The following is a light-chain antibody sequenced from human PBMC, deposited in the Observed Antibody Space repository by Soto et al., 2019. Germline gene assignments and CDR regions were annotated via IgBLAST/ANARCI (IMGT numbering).Light chain of an antibody. CDR3: QHYVSFSQT. Sequence: DIQIIQSPSTLSASVGAGFTMTCRASQTIFNWLAWYQCKPGRAPNLLIYDASTLQSGVPSTFSGSGSGTEFTLTISSLHPDDFATYYCQHYVSFSQTFGQGTKVDIK. CDR2: DAS. V-gene: IGKV1-5*01. CDR1: QTIFNW. J-gene: IGKJ1*01.